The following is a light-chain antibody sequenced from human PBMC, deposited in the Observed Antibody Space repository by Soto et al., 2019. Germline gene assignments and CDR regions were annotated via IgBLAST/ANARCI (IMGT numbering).Light chain of an antibody. CDR2: SNN. CDR3: AAWDDTLNGLYV. CDR1: SSNIGSNT. J-gene: IGLJ1*01. Sequence: QSVLTQPPSASGTPGQRVTISCSGSSSNIGSNTVSWYQHLPGTAPKLLIYSNNQRPSGFPDRFPGSKSGTSASLAISGLQSEDEADYYCAAWDDTLNGLYVFGTGTKVTVL. V-gene: IGLV1-44*01.